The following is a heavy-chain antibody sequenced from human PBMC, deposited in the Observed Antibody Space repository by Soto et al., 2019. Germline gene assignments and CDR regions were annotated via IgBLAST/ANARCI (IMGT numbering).Heavy chain of an antibody. CDR3: ARDRWYYGSGSYYYYGMDV. D-gene: IGHD3-10*01. V-gene: IGHV3-7*05. CDR2: IKQGGSEK. CDR1: GFTFSNYW. J-gene: IGHJ6*02. Sequence: GGSLRLSCAASGFTFSNYWMNWVRQAPGKGPEWVANIKQGGSEKNYVDSVKGRFTISRDNAKNSLYLQMSSLRVEDTAVYYCARDRWYYGSGSYYYYGMDVWGQGTMVTVSS.